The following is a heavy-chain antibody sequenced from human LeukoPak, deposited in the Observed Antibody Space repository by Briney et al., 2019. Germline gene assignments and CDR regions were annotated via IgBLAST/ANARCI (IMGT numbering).Heavy chain of an antibody. Sequence: GESLKISCKGSGYSFPIYWIGWVRQMPGKGLEWMGIIYPGDSNTRYSPSFQNQVTISADKSISTAYLQWSSLKASDTAMYYRARVQNYYDSSGYHFYAFDIWGQGTMVTVSS. V-gene: IGHV5-51*01. D-gene: IGHD3-22*01. J-gene: IGHJ3*02. CDR2: IYPGDSNT. CDR3: ARVQNYYDSSGYHFYAFDI. CDR1: GYSFPIYW.